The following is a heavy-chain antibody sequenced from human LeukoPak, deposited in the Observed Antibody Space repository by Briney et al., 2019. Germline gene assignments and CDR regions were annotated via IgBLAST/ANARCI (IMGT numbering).Heavy chain of an antibody. Sequence: ASVKVSCKASGYTFTSYGISWVRQAPGQGLEWMGWISAYNGNTNYAQKLQGRVTMTTDTSTSTAYMELRSLRSEDTAVYYCARALIGYYYGSGSSPDYWGQGTLVTVSS. CDR3: ARALIGYYYGSGSSPDY. CDR2: ISAYNGNT. J-gene: IGHJ4*02. CDR1: GYTFTSYG. D-gene: IGHD3-10*01. V-gene: IGHV1-18*01.